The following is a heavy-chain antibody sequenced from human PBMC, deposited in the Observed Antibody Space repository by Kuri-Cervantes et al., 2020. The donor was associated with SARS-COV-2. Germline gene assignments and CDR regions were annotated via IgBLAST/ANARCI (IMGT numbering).Heavy chain of an antibody. CDR2: ISSSSSTI. CDR3: AREGYYDSSGYFDY. D-gene: IGHD3-22*01. J-gene: IGHJ4*02. V-gene: IGHV3-48*02. CDR1: GFTFSNYG. Sequence: GESLKISCAASGFTFSNYGIHWVRQAPGRGLEWVSYISSSSSTIYYADSVKGRFTISRDNAKNSLYLQMNSLRDEDTAVYYCAREGYYDSSGYFDYWGQGTLVTVSS.